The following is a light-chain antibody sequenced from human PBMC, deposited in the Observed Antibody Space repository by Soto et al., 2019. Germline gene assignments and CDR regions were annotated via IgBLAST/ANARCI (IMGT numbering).Light chain of an antibody. CDR2: GAS. CDR3: QQYGSSQT. Sequence: IVLTQSPGTLSLYPGERATLSCRASQSVSSSYLAWYQQKPGQAPRLLIYGASSRATGIPDRFSGSGSGTDFTLTISRLEPEDFAVYYCQQYGSSQTFGGGTKVEIK. CDR1: QSVSSSY. J-gene: IGKJ4*01. V-gene: IGKV3-20*01.